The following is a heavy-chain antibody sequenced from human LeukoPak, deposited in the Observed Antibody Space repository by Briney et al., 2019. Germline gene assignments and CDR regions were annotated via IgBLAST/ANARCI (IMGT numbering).Heavy chain of an antibody. V-gene: IGHV3-23*01. CDR3: AKTQWKVGATDYFDY. Sequence: GGSLRLSCAASGFAFNNYAMTWVRQAPGKGLEWVSNINDNGGQRHYADSVKGRFTISRGSSKNTLFLQMDSLRAEDTAVYYCAKTQWKVGATDYFDYWGQGILVTVSS. D-gene: IGHD1-26*01. CDR1: GFAFNNYA. J-gene: IGHJ4*02. CDR2: INDNGGQR.